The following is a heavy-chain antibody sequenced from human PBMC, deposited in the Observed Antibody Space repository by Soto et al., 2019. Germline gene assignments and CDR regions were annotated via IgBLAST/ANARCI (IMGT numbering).Heavy chain of an antibody. CDR3: AREPLAHSYFDF. V-gene: IGHV4-4*07. J-gene: IGHJ4*02. CDR1: CDSVSNHY. Sequence: SETLSLTCTVSCDSVSNHYWNWIRQPAGQGLEWLGRLYNDERANYNPSLKSRPTMSMDTSKNQFSLKLTSVTAADSAVYFCAREPLAHSYFDFWGQGILVTVSS. CDR2: LYNDERA.